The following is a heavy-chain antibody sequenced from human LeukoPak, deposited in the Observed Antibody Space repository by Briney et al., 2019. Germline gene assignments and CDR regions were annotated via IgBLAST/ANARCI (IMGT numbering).Heavy chain of an antibody. CDR1: GGTFSSYA. CDR3: ARHGRGGL. D-gene: IGHD3-10*01. CDR2: IIPILGIA. J-gene: IGHJ4*02. V-gene: IGHV1-69*04. Sequence: SVKVSCKASGGTFSSYAISWVRQAPGQGLEWMGRIIPILGIANYAQKFQGRVTITADKSTSTAYMELSSLRSGDTAVYYCARHGRGGLWGQGTLVTVSS.